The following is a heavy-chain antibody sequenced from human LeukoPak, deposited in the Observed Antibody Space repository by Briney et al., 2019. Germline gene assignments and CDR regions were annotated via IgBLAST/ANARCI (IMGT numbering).Heavy chain of an antibody. CDR3: ARVRDGYYYDSSGYYYFDY. J-gene: IGHJ4*02. CDR1: GFTFSSYS. Sequence: GGSLRLSCAASGFTFSSYSMNWVRQAPGKGLEWVSSISSSSSYIYYADSVKGRFTISRDNAKNSLYLQMNSLRAEDTAVYYCARVRDGYYYDSSGYYYFDYWGQGTLVTVSS. V-gene: IGHV3-21*01. CDR2: ISSSSSYI. D-gene: IGHD3-22*01.